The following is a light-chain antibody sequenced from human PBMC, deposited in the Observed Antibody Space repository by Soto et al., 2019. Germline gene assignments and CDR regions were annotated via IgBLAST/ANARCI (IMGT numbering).Light chain of an antibody. CDR1: SSDVGGYNH. Sequence: QSALTQPASVSGSPGQSITISCTGTSSDVGGYNHVSWYQQHPGEAPKLMIYDVSSRPSGVSNRFSGSKAADTASLTISGLQAEDEAYYYCSSFATSDTPMVFGGGTKVTVL. V-gene: IGLV2-14*03. CDR2: DVS. J-gene: IGLJ2*01. CDR3: SSFATSDTPMV.